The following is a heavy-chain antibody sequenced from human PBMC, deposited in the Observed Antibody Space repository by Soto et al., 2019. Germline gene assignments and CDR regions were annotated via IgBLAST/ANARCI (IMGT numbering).Heavy chain of an antibody. CDR1: GFTLHNYG. J-gene: IGHJ5*02. D-gene: IGHD6-19*01. CDR3: ARDWGSSGWFNWFDP. Sequence: QVLLVESGGGVVQPGRSLRLSCAASGFTLHNYGMHWVRQAPGKGPEWVAILSHDGRNTNYGDSVRGRFTVSRDESKNTLYLQMDSLRVEYTAVYYCARDWGSSGWFNWFDPWGQGTLVIVSS. V-gene: IGHV3-30*03. CDR2: LSHDGRNT.